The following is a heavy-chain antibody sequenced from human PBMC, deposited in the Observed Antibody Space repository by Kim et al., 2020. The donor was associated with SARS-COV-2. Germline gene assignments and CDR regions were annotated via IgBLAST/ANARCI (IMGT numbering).Heavy chain of an antibody. Sequence: SETLSLTCAVYGGAFSGYYWSGIRQPPGKGLEWIGEINHSGSTNYNPSLKSRVTISVDTSKNQFSLKLSSVTAADTAVYYCARYLLYYAICYFEIWGRGTLVTVSS. J-gene: IGHJ2*01. D-gene: IGHD3-22*01. CDR3: ARYLLYYAICYFEI. CDR2: INHSGST. V-gene: IGHV4-34*01. CDR1: GGAFSGYY.